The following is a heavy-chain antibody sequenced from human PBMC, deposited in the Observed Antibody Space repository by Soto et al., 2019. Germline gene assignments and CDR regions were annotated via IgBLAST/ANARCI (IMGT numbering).Heavy chain of an antibody. CDR1: GYSFTDYH. V-gene: IGHV1-2*06. D-gene: IGHD1-1*01. J-gene: IGHJ4*02. CDR3: ARAGYNWNDAGKSFDY. Sequence: GASVKVSCKASGYSFTDYHIHWVRQAPGQGLEWLGRINHKSGGTSTAQKFQGRVTMIRDTSISAAYMGLSRLRSDDTAVYYCARAGYNWNDAGKSFDYWGQGTLVTVS. CDR2: INHKSGGT.